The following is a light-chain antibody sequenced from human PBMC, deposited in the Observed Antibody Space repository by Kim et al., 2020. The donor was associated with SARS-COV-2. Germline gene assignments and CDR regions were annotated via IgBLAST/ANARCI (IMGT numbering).Light chain of an antibody. Sequence: QSVLTQPPSASATPGQTVYISCSGSNSNIGNNYVYWYQQVPGSAPRLLVFRNTERPSGVPDRFSGSKSGTSASLAISGLRSDDEADYNCATWDDSLRGGVFGGGTKLTVL. CDR2: RNT. V-gene: IGLV1-47*01. CDR3: ATWDDSLRGGV. J-gene: IGLJ2*01. CDR1: NSNIGNNY.